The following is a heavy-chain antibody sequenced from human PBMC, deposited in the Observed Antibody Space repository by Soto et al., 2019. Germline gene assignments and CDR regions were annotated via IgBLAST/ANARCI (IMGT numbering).Heavy chain of an antibody. CDR3: ARPSVAGTSDAFDI. CDR1: GGSISSGSYY. Sequence: QLQLQESGPGLVKPSETLSLTCSVSGGSISSGSYYWGWIRQPPGKGLEGIGSIYYSGSTYYNPSLKSRVTISVDTSKNQFSLKLRYVTAADTAVYHCARPSVAGTSDAFDIWGQGTMVTVFS. CDR2: IYYSGST. J-gene: IGHJ3*02. V-gene: IGHV4-39*01. D-gene: IGHD6-19*01.